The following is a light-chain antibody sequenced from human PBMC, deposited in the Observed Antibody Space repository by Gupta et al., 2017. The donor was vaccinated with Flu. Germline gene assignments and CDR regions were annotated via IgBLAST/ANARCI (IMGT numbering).Light chain of an antibody. CDR3: GTLESSLCAGRV. Sequence: QSGLTQPPSESAATGQEGTISCSGSSPNMENNYVSGYEQLPGTAPKPLFDQNNKRPSGCPSRFSGSESGASATLGITRIRAGAEADYYCGTLESSLCAGRVFGGGTKLTVL. CDR2: QNN. CDR1: SPNMENNY. V-gene: IGLV1-51*02. J-gene: IGLJ3*02.